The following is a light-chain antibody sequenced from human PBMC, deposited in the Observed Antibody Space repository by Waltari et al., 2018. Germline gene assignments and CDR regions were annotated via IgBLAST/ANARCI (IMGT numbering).Light chain of an antibody. V-gene: IGKV1-16*01. J-gene: IGKJ3*01. CDR1: QVISNF. Sequence: DIEMTQSPSSLSASVGDRVTITCRASQVISNFLGWFQQKPGKAPTSLSYGASTLQSGVPSRFSGSGSGTDFTLTITNLQPEDFATYFCQQYNIYPPTFGPGTKVDI. CDR3: QQYNIYPPT. CDR2: GAS.